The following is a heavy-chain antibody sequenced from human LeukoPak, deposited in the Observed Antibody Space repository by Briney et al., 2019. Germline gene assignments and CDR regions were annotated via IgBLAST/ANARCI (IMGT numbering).Heavy chain of an antibody. D-gene: IGHD3-10*01. CDR3: ARGTSMVRGVPSYFDY. J-gene: IGHJ4*02. CDR1: GFPFSEYS. Sequence: GGSLRLSCTASGFPFSEYSMNWVRQAPGKGLEWVSYISSSGSTIYYADSVKGRFTISRDNAKNSLYLQMNSLRAEDTAVYYCARGTSMVRGVPSYFDYWGQGTLVTVSS. V-gene: IGHV3-48*04. CDR2: ISSSGSTI.